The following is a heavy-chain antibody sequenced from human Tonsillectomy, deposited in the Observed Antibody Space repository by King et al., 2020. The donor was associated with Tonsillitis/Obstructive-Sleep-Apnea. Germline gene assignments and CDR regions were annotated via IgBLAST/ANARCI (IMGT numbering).Heavy chain of an antibody. CDR2: IGSSGDSI. J-gene: IGHJ4*02. V-gene: IGHV3-48*02. CDR1: GFTFSHFG. Sequence: VQLVESGGGLVQPGGSLRLSCAASGFTFSHFGMNWVRQAPGRGLEGVSYIGSSGDSIFYADSVKGRFTISRDNAKNSLYLQMSSLRDEDTAVYSCARAITIAANNFDFWGQGTLVTVSS. CDR3: ARAITIAANNFDF. D-gene: IGHD6-13*01.